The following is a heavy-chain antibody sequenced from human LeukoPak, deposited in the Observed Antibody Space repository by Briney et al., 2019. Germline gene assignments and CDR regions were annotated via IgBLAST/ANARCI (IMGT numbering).Heavy chain of an antibody. CDR3: ARDHLWAPVDY. J-gene: IGHJ4*02. CDR2: IKQDGSEK. CDR1: GFTFSSYA. Sequence: GGSLRLSCAASGFTFSSYAMSWVRQAPGKGLEWVANIKQDGSEKYYVDSVKGRFTISRDNAKNSLYLQMNSLRAEDTAVYYCARDHLWAPVDYWGQGTLVTVSS. V-gene: IGHV3-7*01. D-gene: IGHD2-21*01.